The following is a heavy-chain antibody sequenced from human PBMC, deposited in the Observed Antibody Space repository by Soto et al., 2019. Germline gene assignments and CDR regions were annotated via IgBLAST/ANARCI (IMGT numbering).Heavy chain of an antibody. V-gene: IGHV4-30-4*01. D-gene: IGHD2-15*01. Sequence: PSETLSLTCSVSGDSMSTVDYFWAWIRQPPGQALEYIGYIYKSTTTYYNPSFESRVAISLDTSKSQFSLNVTSVTAADTAVYFCARGRYCLTGRCFPNWFDSWGQGTLVTVS. CDR3: ARGRYCLTGRCFPNWFDS. J-gene: IGHJ5*01. CDR2: IYKSTTT. CDR1: GDSMSTVDYF.